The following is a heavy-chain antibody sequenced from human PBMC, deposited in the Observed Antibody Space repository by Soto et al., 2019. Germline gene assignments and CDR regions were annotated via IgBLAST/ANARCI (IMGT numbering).Heavy chain of an antibody. Sequence: ASVKGSCTASGYTCTGYYMHWVRQSPGQGLEWMGWINPNSGGTNYAQKFQGWVTMTRDTSISTAYMELSRLRSDDTAVYYCARDRGYSYGSYYYYYGMDVWGQGTTVTVYS. CDR3: ARDRGYSYGSYYYYYGMDV. V-gene: IGHV1-2*04. CDR1: GYTCTGYY. CDR2: INPNSGGT. D-gene: IGHD5-18*01. J-gene: IGHJ6*02.